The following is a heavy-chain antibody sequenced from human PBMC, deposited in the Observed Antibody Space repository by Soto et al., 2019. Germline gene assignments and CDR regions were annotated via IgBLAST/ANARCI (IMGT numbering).Heavy chain of an antibody. D-gene: IGHD6-19*01. J-gene: IGHJ4*02. V-gene: IGHV3-48*02. CDR3: VRETQWLELFGY. CDR1: GFISSSYR. Sequence: SLRLSCGASGFISSSYRIKWIRQTPGKGLEWVSYISTDSRSTYYADSVQCRFTISRDNAKNSLYLQMNSLRDEDTAVYFCVRETQWLELFGYWGQGTMVTVSS. CDR2: ISTDSRST.